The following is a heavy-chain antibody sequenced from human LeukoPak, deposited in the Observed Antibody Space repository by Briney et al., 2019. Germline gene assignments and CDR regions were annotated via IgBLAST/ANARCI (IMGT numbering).Heavy chain of an antibody. V-gene: IGHV1-69*04. CDR3: ARESSSSGGFDY. CDR2: IIPILGIA. J-gene: IGHJ4*02. Sequence: ASVKVSCKASGGTFSSYTISWVRQAPGQGLEWMERIIPILGIANYAQKFQGRVTITADKSTSTAYMELSSLRSEDTAVYYCARESSSSGGFDYWGQGTLVTVSS. D-gene: IGHD6-6*01. CDR1: GGTFSSYT.